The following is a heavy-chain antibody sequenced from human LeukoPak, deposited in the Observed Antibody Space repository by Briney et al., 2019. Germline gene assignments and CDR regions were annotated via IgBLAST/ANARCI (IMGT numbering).Heavy chain of an antibody. Sequence: GGSLRLSCAASVFTFSSYAMSWVRQAPGKGLEWVSAISGSGGSTYYADSVKGRFTISRDNSKNTLYLQMNSLRAEDTAVYYCAKDLRQWLVVENWFDPWGQGTLVTVSS. CDR3: AKDLRQWLVVENWFDP. D-gene: IGHD6-19*01. CDR1: VFTFSSYA. CDR2: ISGSGGST. V-gene: IGHV3-23*01. J-gene: IGHJ5*02.